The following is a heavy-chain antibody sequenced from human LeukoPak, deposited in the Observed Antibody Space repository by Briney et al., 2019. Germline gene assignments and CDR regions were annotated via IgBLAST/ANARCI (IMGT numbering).Heavy chain of an antibody. CDR1: GGSISSYY. Sequence: SETLSLTCTVSGGSISSYYWSWIRQPPGKGLEWIGYIYYSGSTNYNPSLKSRVTISVDTSKNQFSLKLSSVTAADTAVYYCARVRKDRGAFDIWGQGTMVTVSS. D-gene: IGHD3-10*01. J-gene: IGHJ3*02. CDR2: IYYSGST. V-gene: IGHV4-59*01. CDR3: ARVRKDRGAFDI.